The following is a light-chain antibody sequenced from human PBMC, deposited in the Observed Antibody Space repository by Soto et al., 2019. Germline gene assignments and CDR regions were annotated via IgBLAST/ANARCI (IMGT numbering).Light chain of an antibody. J-gene: IGLJ1*01. V-gene: IGLV2-11*01. CDR3: CSYAGSYTFV. CDR2: DVN. Sequence: QSVLTQPRSVSGSPGQSVTTSCTGAASDVGGYNYVSWYQQHPGKAPKLMIYDVNKRPSGVPDRFSGSKSGNTASLTISGLQAEDEADYYCCSYAGSYTFVFGTGTKLTVL. CDR1: ASDVGGYNY.